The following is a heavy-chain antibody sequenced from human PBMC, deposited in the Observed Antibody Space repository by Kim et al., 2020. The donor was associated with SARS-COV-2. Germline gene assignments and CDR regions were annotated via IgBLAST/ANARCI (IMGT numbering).Heavy chain of an antibody. Sequence: SETLSLTCTVSGGSISSYYWSWIRQPPGKGLEWIGYIYYSGSTNYNPSLKSRVTISVDTSKNQFSLKLSSVTAADTAVYYCARVPSSGSYPEHFDYWGQGTLVTVSS. CDR1: GGSISSYY. V-gene: IGHV4-59*01. CDR2: IYYSGST. J-gene: IGHJ4*02. CDR3: ARVPSSGSYPEHFDY. D-gene: IGHD1-26*01.